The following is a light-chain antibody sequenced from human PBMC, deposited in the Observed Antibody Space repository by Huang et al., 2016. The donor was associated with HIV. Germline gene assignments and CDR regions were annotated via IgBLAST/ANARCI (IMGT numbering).Light chain of an antibody. Sequence: EIVLTQSPGTLSLSPGERATLSCRASQNINSAYLAWYQQKPGQAPSLLLYGASNRATGGPDRFSGSGSGTDFTLTINRLEPDDFAVFYCQQYDTSPLTFGQGTRLEIK. CDR2: GAS. CDR3: QQYDTSPLT. J-gene: IGKJ5*01. CDR1: QNINSAY. V-gene: IGKV3-20*01.